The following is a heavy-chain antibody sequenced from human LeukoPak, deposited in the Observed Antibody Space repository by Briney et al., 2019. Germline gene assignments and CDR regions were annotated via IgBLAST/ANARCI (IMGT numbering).Heavy chain of an antibody. D-gene: IGHD2-15*01. Sequence: GGSLRLSCAASGFTFSSYGMNWVRQAPGKGLEWVAFIRYDGSNKYYEESVKGRFTISRDNAKNSLYLQMNSLRAEDTAVYYCARDRWCSGGSCSNFDYWGQGTLVTVSS. CDR3: ARDRWCSGGSCSNFDY. J-gene: IGHJ4*02. CDR1: GFTFSSYG. CDR2: IRYDGSNK. V-gene: IGHV3-30*02.